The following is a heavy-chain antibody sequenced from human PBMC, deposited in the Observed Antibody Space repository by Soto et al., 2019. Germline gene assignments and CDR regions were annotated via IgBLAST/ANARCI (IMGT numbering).Heavy chain of an antibody. CDR3: AREAKTGFSFDY. CDR1: GYTFTGYY. CDR2: INPNSGGT. J-gene: IGHJ4*02. D-gene: IGHD2-15*01. Sequence: GASVKVSCKASGYTFTGYYLHWVRQAPGQGLEWMGWINPNSGGTNYAQKFKGWVTMTRDTSISTAYMELSRLRSDDTAVYYCAREAKTGFSFDYWGQGALVTVSS. V-gene: IGHV1-2*04.